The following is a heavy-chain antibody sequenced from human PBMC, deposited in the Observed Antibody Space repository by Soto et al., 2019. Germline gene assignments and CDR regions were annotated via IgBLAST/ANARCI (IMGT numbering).Heavy chain of an antibody. CDR3: ERDRDASAPVDYGMDV. V-gene: IGHV3-53*01. J-gene: IGHJ6*02. D-gene: IGHD2-2*01. CDR2: IYSGGST. Sequence: PGGSLRLSCAASGFTVSSNYMSWVRHAPGKGLEWVSVIYSGGSTYYADSVKSRFTISKDNSKNTLYLQMNSLRAEDTAVYYCERDRDASAPVDYGMDVWGQGITVTVSS. CDR1: GFTVSSNY.